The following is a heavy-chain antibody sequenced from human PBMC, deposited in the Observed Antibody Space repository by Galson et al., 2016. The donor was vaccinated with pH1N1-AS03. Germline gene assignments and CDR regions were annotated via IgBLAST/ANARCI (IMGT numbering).Heavy chain of an antibody. D-gene: IGHD7-27*01. V-gene: IGHV3-7*01. CDR3: ARDLGWGNFDY. J-gene: IGHJ4*02. Sequence: SLRLSCAASGFTFSFYWMTWVRQAPGRGLIGVANINGDGSEKLYLDSVKGRFTTSRDNANNLLFLQMNSLRDEDTAVYYCARDLGWGNFDYWGQGILVTVSS. CDR2: INGDGSEK. CDR1: GFTFSFYW.